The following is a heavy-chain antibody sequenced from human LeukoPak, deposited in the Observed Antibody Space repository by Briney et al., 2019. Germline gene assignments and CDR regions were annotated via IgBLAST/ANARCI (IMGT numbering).Heavy chain of an antibody. D-gene: IGHD6-13*01. V-gene: IGHV3-73*01. CDR1: GFTFSGSA. J-gene: IGHJ5*02. Sequence: GGSLKLSCAASGFTFSGSAMHWVRQASAKGLEWVGRIRSKANSYATAYAASVKGRFTISRDDSKNTAYLQMNSLKTEDTAVYYCTRHQEGYHLFPIAAAELDPWGQGTLVTVSS. CDR2: IRSKANSYAT. CDR3: TRHQEGYHLFPIAAAELDP.